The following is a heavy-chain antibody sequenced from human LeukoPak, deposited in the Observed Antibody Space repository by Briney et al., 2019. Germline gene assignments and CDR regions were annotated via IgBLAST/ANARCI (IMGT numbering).Heavy chain of an antibody. CDR3: ARGGRFGIWNYYYYMDV. D-gene: IGHD3-10*01. J-gene: IGHJ6*03. CDR2: IYTSGST. CDR1: GGSISSGSYY. V-gene: IGHV4-61*02. Sequence: SETLSLTCTVSGGSISSGSYYGSWVRQPAGKGLEWIGRIYTSGSTNYNPSLKSRVTISVDTSKNQFSLKLSSVTAADTAVYYCARGGRFGIWNYYYYMDVWGKGTTVTVSS.